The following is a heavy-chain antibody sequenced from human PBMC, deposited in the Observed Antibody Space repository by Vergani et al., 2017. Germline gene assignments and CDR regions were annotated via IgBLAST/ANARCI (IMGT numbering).Heavy chain of an antibody. V-gene: IGHV4-4*03. CDR3: ARALKLRYSPFGDYYYYGMDV. CDR2: IYHSGST. D-gene: IGHD3-9*01. CDR1: GGSIISSNW. J-gene: IGHJ6*02. Sequence: QVQLQESGPGLVKTPGTLSLTCAVSGGSIISSNWWSWFRQPPGKGLPWIGEIYHSGSTNYNPSLKSRVTISVDKSKNQLSLKLSSVTAAETAVYYCARALKLRYSPFGDYYYYGMDVWGQGTTVTGSS.